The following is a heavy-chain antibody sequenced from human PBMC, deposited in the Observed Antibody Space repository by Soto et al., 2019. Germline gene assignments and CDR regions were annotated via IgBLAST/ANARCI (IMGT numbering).Heavy chain of an antibody. D-gene: IGHD2-2*01. CDR2: ISSSSNTI. Sequence: PGGSLRLSCAASGFTFSSYSMSWVRQAPGKGLEWVSYISSSSNTIYYADSVKGRFTISRDNDKNSLYLQMNSLRDEDTAVYYCARGTSNPDYWGQGNLVTGSS. CDR1: GFTFSSYS. J-gene: IGHJ4*02. V-gene: IGHV3-48*02. CDR3: ARGTSNPDY.